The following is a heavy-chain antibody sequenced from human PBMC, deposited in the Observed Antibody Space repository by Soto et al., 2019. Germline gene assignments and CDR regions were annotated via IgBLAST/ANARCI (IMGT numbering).Heavy chain of an antibody. CDR2: INPKSGGT. CDR3: GRDLANGGGSAGFDY. D-gene: IGHD1-26*01. Sequence: ASVKVSCKASGYTFTVYYMHWVRQAPGQGLEWMGWINPKSGGTMYPQKFQGRVTMTWDTSISTAYMALTRLRSDDTAVYYCGRDLANGGGSAGFDYWSQGTLVTVSS. V-gene: IGHV1-2*02. CDR1: GYTFTVYY. J-gene: IGHJ4*02.